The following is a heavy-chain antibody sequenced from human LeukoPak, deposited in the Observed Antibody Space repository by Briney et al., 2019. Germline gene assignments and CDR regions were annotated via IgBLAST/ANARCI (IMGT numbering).Heavy chain of an antibody. CDR3: ASFTRALWFGELFGRYYFDY. CDR2: IKQDGSEK. V-gene: IGHV3-7*01. CDR1: GYTVSSNY. D-gene: IGHD3-10*01. J-gene: IGHJ4*02. Sequence: GGSLRLSCAASGYTVSSNYMSWVRQAPGKGLEWVANIKQDGSEKYYVDSVKGRFTISRDNAKNSLYLQMNSLRAEDTAVYYCASFTRALWFGELFGRYYFDYWGQGTLVTVSS.